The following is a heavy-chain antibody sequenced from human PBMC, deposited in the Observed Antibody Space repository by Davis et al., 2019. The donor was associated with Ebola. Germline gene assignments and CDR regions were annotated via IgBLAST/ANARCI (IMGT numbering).Heavy chain of an antibody. J-gene: IGHJ5*02. V-gene: IGHV3-21*01. D-gene: IGHD3-3*01. CDR1: GFTFSSYS. Sequence: GGSLRLSCAASGFTFSSYSMNWVRQAPGKGLEWVSSISSSSSYIYYADSVKGRFTISRDNAKNSLYLQMNSLRAEDTAVYYCARATAGDVRFLEWLSWWFDPWGQGTLVTVSS. CDR3: ARATAGDVRFLEWLSWWFDP. CDR2: ISSSSSYI.